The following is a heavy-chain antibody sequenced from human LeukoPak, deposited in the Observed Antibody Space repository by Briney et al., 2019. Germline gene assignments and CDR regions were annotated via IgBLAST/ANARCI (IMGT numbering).Heavy chain of an antibody. J-gene: IGHJ4*02. CDR3: ARTHLGYYDSSGYYDY. D-gene: IGHD3-22*01. Sequence: PSQTLSLTCTVSGGSISNGDYYWTWIRHHPGKGPEWIGYIHYLGSTYYNPSLKSRVSISVDTSKNQFSLKLSSVTAADTAVYYCARTHLGYYDSSGYYDYWGQGTLVTVSS. CDR1: GGSISNGDYY. V-gene: IGHV4-31*03. CDR2: IHYLGST.